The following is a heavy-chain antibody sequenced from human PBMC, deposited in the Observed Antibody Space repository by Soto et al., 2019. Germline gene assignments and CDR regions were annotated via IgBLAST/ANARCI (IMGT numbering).Heavy chain of an antibody. CDR2: MYPGDSDI. D-gene: IGHD5-18*01. CDR1: GYSFTNYW. V-gene: IGHV5-51*01. J-gene: IGHJ4*02. Sequence: SCKGSGYSFTNYWIGWVRQMPGKGLEWMGIMYPGDSDIRYSPSFQGQVTISADRSISTAYLQWSSLKASDTAMYYCARHRGHSFGYADSWGQGTPVTVSS. CDR3: ARHRGHSFGYADS.